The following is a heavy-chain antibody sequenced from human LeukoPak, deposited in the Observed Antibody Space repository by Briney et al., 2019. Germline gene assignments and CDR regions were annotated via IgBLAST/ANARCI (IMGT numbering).Heavy chain of an antibody. Sequence: GGSLRLSCAASGFTFSNAWMIWVRQAPGKGLEWVGRIKNKTDGGTTDYAAPVKGRFTISRDDSKNTLYLQMNSLKIEDTAVYYCTHRARGDYTAKFDHWGQGTLVTVSS. CDR1: GFTFSNAW. D-gene: IGHD4-17*01. CDR3: THRARGDYTAKFDH. V-gene: IGHV3-15*01. J-gene: IGHJ4*02. CDR2: IKNKTDGGTT.